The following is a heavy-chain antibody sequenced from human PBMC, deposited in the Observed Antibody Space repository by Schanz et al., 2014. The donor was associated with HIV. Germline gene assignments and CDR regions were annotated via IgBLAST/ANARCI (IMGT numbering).Heavy chain of an antibody. CDR1: GFTFSIYG. CDR3: VKGERIGYRIEVTGPTFDY. D-gene: IGHD3-22*01. Sequence: QVQLVESGGGVVQPGGSLRLSCAASGFTFSIYGIHWVRQAPGKGLEWVAVISHDGTNKFYAGSVKDRFTISRDNAKNTLYVQIRSLRNEDTAVYYCVKGERIGYRIEVTGPTFDYWGQGTLVTVSS. J-gene: IGHJ4*02. CDR2: ISHDGTNK. V-gene: IGHV3-30*18.